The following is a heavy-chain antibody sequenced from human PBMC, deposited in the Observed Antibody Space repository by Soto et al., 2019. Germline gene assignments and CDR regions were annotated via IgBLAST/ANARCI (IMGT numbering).Heavy chain of an antibody. Sequence: GESLKISCKASGYRFTYYWIGWVRQMPGKGLEWMGIIYPYDSSTRYSPSFQGQVTMSADKSISTADLHWSSLKASDTAMYFCARHDFGVVPATKTAQDYWGQGTLVTVSS. D-gene: IGHD2-15*01. J-gene: IGHJ4*02. V-gene: IGHV5-51*01. CDR1: GYRFTYYW. CDR2: IYPYDSST. CDR3: ARHDFGVVPATKTAQDY.